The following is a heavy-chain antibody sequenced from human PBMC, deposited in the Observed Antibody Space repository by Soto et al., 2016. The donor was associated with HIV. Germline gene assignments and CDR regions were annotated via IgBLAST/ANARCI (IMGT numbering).Heavy chain of an antibody. Sequence: QVQLVQSGTEIKKPGSSVKVSCRVSGGTFSRYATSWVRQAPGQGLEWMRGIIPIFERPNYAQNFQGRLTITADESTNTAYMELSSLRPEDTAIYYCARGGYSFQTPDPPFDYWGQGSLVIVSS. CDR2: IIPIFERP. D-gene: IGHD5-12*01. CDR1: GGTFSRYA. J-gene: IGHJ4*02. V-gene: IGHV1-69*01. CDR3: ARGGYSFQTPDPPFDY.